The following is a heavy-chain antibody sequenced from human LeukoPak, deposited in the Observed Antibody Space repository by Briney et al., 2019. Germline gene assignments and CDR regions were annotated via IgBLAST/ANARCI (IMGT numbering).Heavy chain of an antibody. CDR3: ARDQVDCSGGSCSNWFDP. V-gene: IGHV4-4*02. J-gene: IGHJ5*02. Sequence: SETLSLTCAVSGGSISSSNWWSWVRQPPGKGLEWIGEIYHSGSTNYNPSLKSRVTISVDKSKNQFSLKLSSVTAADTAVYYCARDQVDCSGGSCSNWFDPWGQGTLVTVSS. CDR2: IYHSGST. D-gene: IGHD2-15*01. CDR1: GGSISSSNW.